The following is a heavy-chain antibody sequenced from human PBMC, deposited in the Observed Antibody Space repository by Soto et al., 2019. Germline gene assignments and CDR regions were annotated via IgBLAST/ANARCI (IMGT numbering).Heavy chain of an antibody. Sequence: QVQLVQSGAEVKKPGSSVKVSSKASGGTFSSYAINWVRQAPGQGLEWMGGIIPMYGPAKYAQKFQGRVTITADESTSTAYMHLSSLRSEDTAVYYCVKVSSMVRGVIDNWFDPWGQGTLVTVSS. D-gene: IGHD3-10*01. V-gene: IGHV1-69*01. CDR3: VKVSSMVRGVIDNWFDP. CDR2: IIPMYGPA. J-gene: IGHJ5*02. CDR1: GGTFSSYA.